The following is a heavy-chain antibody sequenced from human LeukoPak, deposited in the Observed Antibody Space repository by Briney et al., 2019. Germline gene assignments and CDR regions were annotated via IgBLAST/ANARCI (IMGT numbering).Heavy chain of an antibody. D-gene: IGHD6-13*01. CDR3: ARDPCTSWYGKYYFDY. J-gene: IGHJ4*02. V-gene: IGHV1-46*01. Sequence: ASVKVSCKASGYTFTSYYMHWVRQAPGQGLEWMGIINPSGGSTSYAQKFQGRVTMTRDTSTSTVYMELSSLRSEDTAVYYCARDPCTSWYGKYYFDYWGQGTLVTVSS. CDR1: GYTFTSYY. CDR2: INPSGGST.